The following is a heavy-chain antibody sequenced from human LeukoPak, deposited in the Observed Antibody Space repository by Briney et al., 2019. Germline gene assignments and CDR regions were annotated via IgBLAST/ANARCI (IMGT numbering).Heavy chain of an antibody. J-gene: IGHJ4*02. CDR2: INPSGGST. V-gene: IGHV1-46*01. CDR3: ARESPADGYKDY. CDR1: GYTFTSYY. D-gene: IGHD5-24*01. Sequence: ASVKVSYKASGYTFTSYYMHWVRQAPGQGLEWMGIINPSGGSTSYAQKFQGRVTMTRDTSTSTVYMELSSLRSEDTAVYYCARESPADGYKDYWGQGTLVTVSS.